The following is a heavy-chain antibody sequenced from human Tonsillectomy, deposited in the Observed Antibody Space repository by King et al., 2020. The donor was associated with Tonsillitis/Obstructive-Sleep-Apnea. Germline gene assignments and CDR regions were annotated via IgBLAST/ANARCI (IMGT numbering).Heavy chain of an antibody. V-gene: IGHV3-23*04. Sequence: VQLVESGGGLVQPGGSLSLSCAASGFSFSNYAMSWVRQAPGKGLEWVSAISGSGGSTYYVDSVKGRFTISRDNSKNTLYLQMKSLRAEDTAVYYCAKDLSRGAAGYNDYWGQGTLVTVSS. D-gene: IGHD6-13*01. J-gene: IGHJ4*02. CDR3: AKDLSRGAAGYNDY. CDR1: GFSFSNYA. CDR2: ISGSGGST.